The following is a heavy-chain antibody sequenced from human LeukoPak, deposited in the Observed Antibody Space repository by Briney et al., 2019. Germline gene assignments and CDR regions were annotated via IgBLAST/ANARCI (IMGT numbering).Heavy chain of an antibody. CDR2: ISYDGSNK. D-gene: IGHD1-26*01. V-gene: IGHV3-30*03. J-gene: IGHJ4*02. CDR1: GFTFSSYG. Sequence: PGRSLRLSCAASGFTFSSYGMHWVRQAPGKGLEWVAVISYDGSNKYYADSVKGRFTISRDNSKNTLYLQMNSLRAEDTAVYYCARESGSYSGVDYWGQGTLVTVSS. CDR3: ARESGSYSGVDY.